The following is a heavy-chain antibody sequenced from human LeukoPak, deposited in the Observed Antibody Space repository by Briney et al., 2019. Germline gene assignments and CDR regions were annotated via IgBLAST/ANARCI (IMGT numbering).Heavy chain of an antibody. Sequence: SVKVSCKASGGTFSSYTISWVRQAPGQGLEWMGRIIPILGIANYAQKFQGRVTITADESTSTAYMELSSLRSEDTAVYYCAVPLKYYYDSSGYYQYYFDYWGQGTLVTVSS. J-gene: IGHJ4*02. CDR2: IIPILGIA. D-gene: IGHD3-22*01. CDR1: GGTFSSYT. CDR3: AVPLKYYYDSSGYYQYYFDY. V-gene: IGHV1-69*02.